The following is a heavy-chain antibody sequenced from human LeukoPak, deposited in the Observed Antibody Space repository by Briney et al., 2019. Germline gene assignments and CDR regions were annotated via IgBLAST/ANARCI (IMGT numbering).Heavy chain of an antibody. Sequence: GGSLRLSCAASGFTFSSYSMNWVRQAPGKGLEWVSSISSSSSYIYYADSVKGRFTISRDNAKNSLYLQMNSLGAEDTAVYYCARDGGYYDSSGYSEYFQHWGQGTLVTVSS. J-gene: IGHJ1*01. CDR2: ISSSSSYI. CDR1: GFTFSSYS. D-gene: IGHD3-22*01. CDR3: ARDGGYYDSSGYSEYFQH. V-gene: IGHV3-21*01.